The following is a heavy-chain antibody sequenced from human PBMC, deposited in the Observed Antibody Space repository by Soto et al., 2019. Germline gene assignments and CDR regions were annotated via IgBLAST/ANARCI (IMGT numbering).Heavy chain of an antibody. J-gene: IGHJ3*02. CDR2: INPYNGGT. Sequence: GAAVQVSCKASGYTFSGHYMRWVRQATGQGLEWMGWINPYNGGTNYTQKFQGRVTMTRDTSINTAYMELSSLISDDTAVYYCAKVRHGYNWDAFDIWGQGTMVTVSS. CDR3: AKVRHGYNWDAFDI. V-gene: IGHV1-2*02. D-gene: IGHD5-12*01. CDR1: GYTFSGHY.